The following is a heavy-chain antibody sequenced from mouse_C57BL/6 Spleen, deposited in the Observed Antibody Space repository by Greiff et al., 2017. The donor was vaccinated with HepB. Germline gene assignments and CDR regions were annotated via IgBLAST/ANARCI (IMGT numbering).Heavy chain of an antibody. D-gene: IGHD1-1*01. CDR1: GYTFTDYY. Sequence: EVQLQQSGPELVKPGASVKISCKASGYTFTDYYMNWVKQSHGKSLEWIGDINPNNGGTSYNQQFKGKATLTVDKSSSTAYMELRSLTSEDSAVYYCARGGYGSSYYFDYWGQGTTLTVSS. J-gene: IGHJ2*01. V-gene: IGHV1-26*01. CDR2: INPNNGGT. CDR3: ARGGYGSSYYFDY.